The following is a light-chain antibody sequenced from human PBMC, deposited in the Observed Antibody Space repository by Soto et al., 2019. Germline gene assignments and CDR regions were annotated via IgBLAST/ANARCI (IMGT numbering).Light chain of an antibody. Sequence: DIQMTQSPSSVSTSVGDRVSITCRASQGISSWLAWYQQKPGRAPKILIYTVSTLQSGVPSRFSGTGSATEFTLTISSLQPEDVETYYCQQANSFPLTFGGGTKVEIK. J-gene: IGKJ4*01. V-gene: IGKV1-12*01. CDR1: QGISSW. CDR3: QQANSFPLT. CDR2: TVS.